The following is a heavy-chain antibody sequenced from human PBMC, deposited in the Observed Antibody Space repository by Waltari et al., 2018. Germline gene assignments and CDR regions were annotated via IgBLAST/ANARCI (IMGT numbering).Heavy chain of an antibody. CDR3: ARDGMQGVASYDY. CDR2: IYHSGST. D-gene: IGHD2-8*01. CDR1: GYSISSGYY. V-gene: IGHV4-38-2*02. J-gene: IGHJ4*02. Sequence: QVQLQESGPGLVKPSETLSLTCAVSGYSISSGYYWGWIRQPPGKGLEWIGSIYHSGSTYYNPSLKSRVTISVDTSKTQFSLKLSSVTAADTAVYYCARDGMQGVASYDYWGQGTLVTVSS.